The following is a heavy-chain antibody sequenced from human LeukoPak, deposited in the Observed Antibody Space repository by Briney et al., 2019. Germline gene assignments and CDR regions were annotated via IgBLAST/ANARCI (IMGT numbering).Heavy chain of an antibody. Sequence: SVKVSCKASGGTFSSYAISWVRQAPGQGLEWMGGIIPIFGAANYAQKFQGRVTITADESTSTAYMGLSSLRSEDTAVYYCARAFSGYADAFDIWGQGTMVTVSS. CDR2: IIPIFGAA. CDR3: ARAFSGYADAFDI. D-gene: IGHD5-12*01. V-gene: IGHV1-69*13. J-gene: IGHJ3*02. CDR1: GGTFSSYA.